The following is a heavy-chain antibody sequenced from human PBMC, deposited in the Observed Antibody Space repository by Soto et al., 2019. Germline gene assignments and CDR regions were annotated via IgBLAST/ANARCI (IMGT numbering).Heavy chain of an antibody. Sequence: GGSLRLSCAASGFTFSSYAMHWVRQAPGKGLEWVAVISYDGSNKYYADSVKGRFTISRDNSKNTLYLQMNSLRAEDTAVYYCARETNYDFWSGYQRGYFDYWGQGTLVTVSS. CDR1: GFTFSSYA. D-gene: IGHD3-3*01. J-gene: IGHJ4*02. CDR3: ARETNYDFWSGYQRGYFDY. V-gene: IGHV3-30-3*01. CDR2: ISYDGSNK.